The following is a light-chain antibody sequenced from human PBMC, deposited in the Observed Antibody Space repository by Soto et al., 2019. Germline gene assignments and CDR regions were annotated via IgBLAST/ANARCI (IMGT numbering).Light chain of an antibody. V-gene: IGKV3D-20*01. CDR2: DAS. CDR3: QQYGSSRT. CDR1: QSVSNNY. Sequence: IVLTNSPGSLSLSPFERASLSCRASQSVSNNYLAWYQQKPGLAPRLLIYDASNRATGIPDRFSGSGSGTDFTLTISRLEPEDSAVYYCQQYGSSRTFGQGTKVDIK. J-gene: IGKJ1*01.